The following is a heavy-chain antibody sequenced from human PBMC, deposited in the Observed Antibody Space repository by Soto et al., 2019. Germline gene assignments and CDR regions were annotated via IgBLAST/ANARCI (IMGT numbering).Heavy chain of an antibody. CDR2: IIPIFGTA. J-gene: IGHJ6*02. CDR3: ARAAEGNYYYYYGMDV. CDR1: GGTFSSYA. V-gene: IGHV1-69*01. Sequence: QVQLVQSGAEVKKPGSSVKVSCKASGGTFSSYAISWVRQAPGQGLEWMGGIIPIFGTANYAQKFQGRVTITADESMSTAYMELSSLRSEDTAVYYCARAAEGNYYYYYGMDVWGQGTTVTVSS. D-gene: IGHD1-1*01.